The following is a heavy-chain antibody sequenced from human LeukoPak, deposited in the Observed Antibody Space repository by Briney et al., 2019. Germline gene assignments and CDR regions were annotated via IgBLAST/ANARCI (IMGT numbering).Heavy chain of an antibody. Sequence: SETLSLTCTVSGGSISSYYWSWIRQHPGKGLEWIGYIYYSGSTYYNPSLKSRVTISVDTSKNQFSLKLSSVTAADTAVYYCARADRDVDTAMFGTLYWYFDLWGRGTLVTVSS. J-gene: IGHJ2*01. D-gene: IGHD5-18*01. CDR2: IYYSGST. V-gene: IGHV4-59*06. CDR1: GGSISSYY. CDR3: ARADRDVDTAMFGTLYWYFDL.